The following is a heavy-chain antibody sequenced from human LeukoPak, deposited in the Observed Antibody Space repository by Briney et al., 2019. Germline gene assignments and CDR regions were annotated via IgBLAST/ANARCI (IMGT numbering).Heavy chain of an antibody. D-gene: IGHD3-10*01. CDR1: GYSFTTYW. CDR3: ARLNYYGSGSYSHDY. V-gene: IGHV5-10-1*01. J-gene: IGHJ4*02. CDR2: IDPSDSYT. Sequence: GESLKISCKGSGYSFTTYWISWVRQMPGKGLEWMGRIDPSDSYTKYSPSFQGLVTLSADKSISTAYLQWSSLVASDTAMYYCARLNYYGSGSYSHDYWGQGTLVTVSS.